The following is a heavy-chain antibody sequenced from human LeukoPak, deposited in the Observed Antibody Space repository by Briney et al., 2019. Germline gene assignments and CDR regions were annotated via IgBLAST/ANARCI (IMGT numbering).Heavy chain of an antibody. V-gene: IGHV3-30-3*01. Sequence: GRSLRLSCAASGFTFSSYAMHWVRQAPGKGLEWVAVISYDGSNKYYADSVKGRFTISRDNSKNTLYLQMNSLRAEDTAVYYCAKDRGELPSEYWGQGTLVTVSS. D-gene: IGHD1-26*01. CDR1: GFTFSSYA. CDR3: AKDRGELPSEY. CDR2: ISYDGSNK. J-gene: IGHJ4*02.